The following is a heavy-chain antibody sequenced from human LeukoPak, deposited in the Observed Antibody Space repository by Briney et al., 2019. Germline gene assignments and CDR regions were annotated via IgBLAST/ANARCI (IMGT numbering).Heavy chain of an antibody. CDR3: AKEYYVLLVYALGGSFDY. CDR1: GFTFSSYA. CDR2: IRGNGRST. J-gene: IGHJ4*02. Sequence: PGGSLRLSCAASGFTFSSYAMSWVRQAPGKGLEWVSTIRGNGRSTYYGDSVKGRFTISRDNSKNTLSLQMNSLRAEDTAVYYCAKEYYVLLVYALGGSFDYWGRGTLVTVSS. V-gene: IGHV3-23*01. D-gene: IGHD2-8*02.